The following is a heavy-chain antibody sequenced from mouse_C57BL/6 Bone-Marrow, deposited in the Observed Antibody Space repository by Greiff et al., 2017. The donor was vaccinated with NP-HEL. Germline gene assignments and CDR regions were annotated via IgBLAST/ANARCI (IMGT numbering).Heavy chain of an antibody. D-gene: IGHD2-5*01. Sequence: EVKVVESEGGLVQPGSSMKLSCTASGFTFSDYYMAWVRQVPEKGLEWVANINYDGSSTYYLDSLKSRFIISRDNAKNILYLQMSSLKSEDTATYYCARDSNLYYVDYWGQGTTLTVSS. V-gene: IGHV5-16*01. CDR2: INYDGSST. CDR3: ARDSNLYYVDY. CDR1: GFTFSDYY. J-gene: IGHJ2*01.